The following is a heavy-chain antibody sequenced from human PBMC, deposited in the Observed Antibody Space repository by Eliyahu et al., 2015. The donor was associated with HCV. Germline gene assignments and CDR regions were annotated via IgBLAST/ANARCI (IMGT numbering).Heavy chain of an antibody. D-gene: IGHD3-10*01. J-gene: IGHJ6*02. V-gene: IGHV5-10-1*03. CDR1: GYSFTSYW. CDR2: IDPSDSYT. Sequence: EVQLVQSGAEVKKPGESLRISXKGSGYSFTSYWISWVRQMPGKGLEWMGRIDPSDSYTNYSPSFQGHVTISADKSISTAYLQWSSLKASDTAMYYCARARITMVRGATMDVWGQGTTVTVSS. CDR3: ARARITMVRGATMDV.